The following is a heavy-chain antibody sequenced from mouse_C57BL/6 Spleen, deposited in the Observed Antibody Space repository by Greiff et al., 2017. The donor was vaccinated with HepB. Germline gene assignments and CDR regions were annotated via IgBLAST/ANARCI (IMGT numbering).Heavy chain of an antibody. CDR3: ARSGLGPGFAY. CDR2: IYPGDGDT. V-gene: IGHV1-82*01. J-gene: IGHJ3*01. D-gene: IGHD3-1*01. CDR1: GYAFSSSW. Sequence: VQRVESGPELVKPGASVKISCKASGYAFSSSWMNWVKQRPGKGLEWIGRIYPGDGDTNYNGKFKGKATLTADKSSSTAYMQLSSLTSEDSAVYFCARSGLGPGFAYWGQGTLVTVSA.